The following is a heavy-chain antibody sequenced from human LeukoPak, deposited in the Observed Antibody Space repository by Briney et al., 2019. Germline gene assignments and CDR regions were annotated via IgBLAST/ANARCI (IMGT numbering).Heavy chain of an antibody. CDR2: MYNSGST. Sequence: SGTLSLSCAVSGVSISGSYRSWIRQPPGKGLEWISYMYNSGSTKYNPSLKRRVTISIDTYKKQFSLLLSSLTAAETSLLYCAGGMESYGDYGYWGQGILVTVSS. D-gene: IGHD4-17*01. V-gene: IGHV4-59*01. CDR1: GVSISGSY. CDR3: AGGMESYGDYGY. J-gene: IGHJ4*02.